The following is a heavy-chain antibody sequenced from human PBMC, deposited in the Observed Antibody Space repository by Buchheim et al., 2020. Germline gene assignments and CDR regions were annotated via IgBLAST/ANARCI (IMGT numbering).Heavy chain of an antibody. D-gene: IGHD3-3*01. CDR1: GGSISSGGYY. CDR2: IYYSGST. CDR3: ARSGKRFLEWFRNWFDP. J-gene: IGHJ5*02. Sequence: QVQLQESGPGLVKPSQTLSLTCTVSGGSISSGGYYWSWIRQHPGKGLEWIGYIYYSGSTYYNPSLKSRVTISVDTSKNQFSLKLSTVTAADTAVYYCARSGKRFLEWFRNWFDPWGQGTL. V-gene: IGHV4-31*03.